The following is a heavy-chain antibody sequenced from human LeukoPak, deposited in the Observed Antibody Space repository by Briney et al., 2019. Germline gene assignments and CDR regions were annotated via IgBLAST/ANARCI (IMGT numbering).Heavy chain of an antibody. CDR1: GYTFTSYG. V-gene: IGHV1-18*01. CDR2: ISAYNGNT. Sequence: GASVKVSCKASGYTFTSYGISWVRQAPGQGLEWMGWISAYNGNTNYAQKLQGRVTMTTDTSTSTAYMELRSLRSDDTAVYYCAREYCSGGSCYNADYWGQGTLVTVSS. CDR3: AREYCSGGSCYNADY. J-gene: IGHJ4*02. D-gene: IGHD2-15*01.